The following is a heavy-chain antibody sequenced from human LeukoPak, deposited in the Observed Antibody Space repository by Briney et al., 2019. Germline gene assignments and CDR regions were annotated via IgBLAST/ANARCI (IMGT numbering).Heavy chain of an antibody. CDR1: GFTFSSYG. Sequence: GRSLRLSCAASGFTFSSYGMHWVRQAPGKGLERVAVISYDGSNKYYADSVKGRFTISRDNSKNTLYLQMNSLRAEDTAVYYCARAVQQWLALDYWGQGTLVTVSS. CDR2: ISYDGSNK. CDR3: ARAVQQWLALDY. J-gene: IGHJ4*02. D-gene: IGHD6-19*01. V-gene: IGHV3-30*03.